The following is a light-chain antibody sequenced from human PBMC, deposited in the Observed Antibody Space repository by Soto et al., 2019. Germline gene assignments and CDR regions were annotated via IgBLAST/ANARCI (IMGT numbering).Light chain of an antibody. CDR1: SSNIGTNP. Sequence: QSELTQPPSASGTPGQRVTISCSGSSSNIGTNPVNWYQHLPGTAPKLLIYSNNKRPSGVPDRFSASKSGTSASLAISGLQSEDEADYYWAAWDDGLSGVVFGGGTKLTVL. CDR3: AAWDDGLSGVV. CDR2: SNN. J-gene: IGLJ2*01. V-gene: IGLV1-44*01.